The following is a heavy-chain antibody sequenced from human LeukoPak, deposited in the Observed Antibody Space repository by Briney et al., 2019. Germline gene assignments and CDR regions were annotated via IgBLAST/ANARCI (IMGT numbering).Heavy chain of an antibody. CDR3: AREGKLTGYFGGLGFNY. CDR1: GGSFSGYY. V-gene: IGHV4-34*01. J-gene: IGHJ4*02. D-gene: IGHD2-15*01. Sequence: SETLSLTCAVYGGSFSGYYWSWIRQPPGKGLEWIGEINHSGSTNYNPSLKSRVTVSVDTSKNQFSLNLTSVTAADTAVYYCAREGKLTGYFGGLGFNYWGQGILVTVSS. CDR2: INHSGST.